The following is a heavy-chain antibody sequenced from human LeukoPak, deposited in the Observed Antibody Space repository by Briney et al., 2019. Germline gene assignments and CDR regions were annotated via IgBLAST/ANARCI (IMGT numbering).Heavy chain of an antibody. V-gene: IGHV1-69*04. J-gene: IGHJ4*02. CDR3: ARDQAVGYDSGGDY. CDR1: GGTFSSYA. Sequence: SVKVSFKASGGTFSSYAISWGRQAPGQGREWMGRIIPILGIANYAQKFQGRVTITADKSTSTAYMELSSLRSEDTAVYYCARDQAVGYDSGGDYWGQGTLVTVSS. D-gene: IGHD5-12*01. CDR2: IIPILGIA.